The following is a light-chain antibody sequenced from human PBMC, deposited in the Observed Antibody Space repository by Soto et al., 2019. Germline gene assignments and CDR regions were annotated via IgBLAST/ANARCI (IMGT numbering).Light chain of an antibody. Sequence: DIVMTQSPDSLAVSLGERATINCKSSQSVLYNSNDKNYLAWYQQKPGQPPKLLIYWASTRGSGVPDRFSGSGSGTDFTLTISSLQAEDVAVYYCQQYYSTPQTFGQGTKLEIK. J-gene: IGKJ2*01. CDR3: QQYYSTPQT. V-gene: IGKV4-1*01. CDR2: WAS. CDR1: QSVLYNSNDKNY.